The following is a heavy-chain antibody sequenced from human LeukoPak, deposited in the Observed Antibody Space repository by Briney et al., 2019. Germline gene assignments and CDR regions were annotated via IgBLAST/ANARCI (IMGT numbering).Heavy chain of an antibody. V-gene: IGHV3-33*08. J-gene: IGHJ4*02. D-gene: IGHD6-13*01. Sequence: GGSLRLSCAASGFTFSNYWMNWVRQAPGKGLEWVAIIYYDGGNKYYADSVKGRFTISRDNSKNTLYLQMNSLRAEDTAVYYCARDTRIAAAGTIDYWGQGTLVTVSS. CDR3: ARDTRIAAAGTIDY. CDR1: GFTFSNYW. CDR2: IYYDGGNK.